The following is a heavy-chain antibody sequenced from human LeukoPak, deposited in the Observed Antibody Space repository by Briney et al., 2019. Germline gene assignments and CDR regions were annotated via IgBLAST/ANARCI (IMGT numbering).Heavy chain of an antibody. CDR1: GFTFSSYA. V-gene: IGHV3-53*01. CDR3: AREAVRYCSSTSCYYFDY. D-gene: IGHD2-2*01. CDR2: IYSGGAT. Sequence: PGGSLRLSCAASGFTFSSYAISWVRQAPGKGLEWVSIIYSGGATFYADSVKGRFTITRNNSKNTLYLQMNSLRAEDTAVYYCAREAVRYCSSTSCYYFDYWGQGTLVTVSS. J-gene: IGHJ4*02.